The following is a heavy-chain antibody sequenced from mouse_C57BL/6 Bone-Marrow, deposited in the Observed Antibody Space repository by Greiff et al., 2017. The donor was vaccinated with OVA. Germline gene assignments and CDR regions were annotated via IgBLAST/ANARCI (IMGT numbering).Heavy chain of an antibody. J-gene: IGHJ4*01. Sequence: EVQLQQSGPELVKPGASVKMSCKASGYTFTDYNMHWVKQSHGKSLEWIGYINPNNGGTSYNQKFKGKATLTVNKSSSTAYMELRSLTSEDSAVYYCARTDYSPYYARDYWGQGTSVTVSS. CDR2: INPNNGGT. D-gene: IGHD1-1*01. CDR1: GYTFTDYN. V-gene: IGHV1-22*01. CDR3: ARTDYSPYYARDY.